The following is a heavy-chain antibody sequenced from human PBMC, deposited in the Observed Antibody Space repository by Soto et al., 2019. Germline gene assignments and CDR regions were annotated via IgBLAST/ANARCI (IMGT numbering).Heavy chain of an antibody. CDR3: ARDVSRGELLGGAYYYYGMDV. Sequence: QVQLVQSGAEVKKPGSSVKVSCKASGGTFSSYAISWVRQAPGQGLEWMGGIIPIFGTANYAQKFQGRVTIPADESTSTGYMALSSLRYEDTAVYYCARDVSRGELLGGAYYYYGMDVWGQGTTVTVSS. D-gene: IGHD1-26*01. CDR1: GGTFSSYA. CDR2: IIPIFGTA. J-gene: IGHJ6*02. V-gene: IGHV1-69*12.